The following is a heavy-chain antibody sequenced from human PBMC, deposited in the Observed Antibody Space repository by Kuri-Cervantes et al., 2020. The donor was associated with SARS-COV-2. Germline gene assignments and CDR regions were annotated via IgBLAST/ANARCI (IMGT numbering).Heavy chain of an antibody. CDR1: GGSISSVGYS. CDR2: IYHSGAT. Sequence: SQTLPLTCCVSGGSISSVGYSWNWIRQPPGKGLEWIGYIYHSGATLYNPSVKSRVTMSIDKSKNQFSLKLRSVTAADTAVYYCARDRYFDYLRVNFFDYWGQGSLVTVSS. D-gene: IGHD3-9*01. V-gene: IGHV4-30-2*01. CDR3: ARDRYFDYLRVNFFDY. J-gene: IGHJ4*02.